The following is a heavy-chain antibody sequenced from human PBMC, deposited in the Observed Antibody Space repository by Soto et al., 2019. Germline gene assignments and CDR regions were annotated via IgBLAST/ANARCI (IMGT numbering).Heavy chain of an antibody. CDR1: GFTFSSYG. J-gene: IGHJ3*02. V-gene: IGHV3-33*01. Sequence: VGSLRLSCAASGFTFSSYGMHWVRQAPGKGLEWVAVIWYDGSNKYYADSVKGRFTISRDNSKNTLYLQMNSLRAEDTAVYYCARDRRWLQLHDAFDIWGQGTMVTVSS. D-gene: IGHD5-12*01. CDR3: ARDRRWLQLHDAFDI. CDR2: IWYDGSNK.